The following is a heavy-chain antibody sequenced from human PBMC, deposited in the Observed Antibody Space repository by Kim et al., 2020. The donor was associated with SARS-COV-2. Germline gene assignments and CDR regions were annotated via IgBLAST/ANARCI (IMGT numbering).Heavy chain of an antibody. J-gene: IGHJ4*02. CDR1: GGSLSNNDYY. CDR2: IFYSGST. V-gene: IGHV4-39*07. Sequence: SETLSLTCTVSGGSLSNNDYYWGWIRQPPGKGLEWIGSIFYSGSTYFNPSLKSRVTISVDTSKNQFSLKLSSVTAADTAVYYCARVLSETGDFDYWGQGTLVTVSS. CDR3: ARVLSETGDFDY. D-gene: IGHD1-1*01.